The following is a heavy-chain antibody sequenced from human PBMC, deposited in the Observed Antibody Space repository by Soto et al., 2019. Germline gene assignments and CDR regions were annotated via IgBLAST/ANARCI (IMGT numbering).Heavy chain of an antibody. Sequence: SSETLSLTCAVSSASIGAGTSYWWSWVRQPPGKGLEWIGEIYDSGRTNYNQSLKSRVTISVDKSRNQFSLQLRSLTAADTAVYYRARNSFRTSSYNFLDPWGQGALVTVSS. J-gene: IGHJ5*01. D-gene: IGHD1-20*01. CDR3: ARNSFRTSSYNFLDP. V-gene: IGHV4-4*02. CDR1: SASIGAGTSYW. CDR2: IYDSGRT.